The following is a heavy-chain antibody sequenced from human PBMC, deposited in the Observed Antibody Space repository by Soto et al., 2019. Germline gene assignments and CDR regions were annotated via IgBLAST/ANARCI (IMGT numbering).Heavy chain of an antibody. Sequence: ASVKVSCKASGYTFTAYYMHWVRQAPGQGVEWMGGINPNSGGTNYAQKFQGRVTMTRDTSISTAYMELSRLRSDDTAVYYCARGQDSYGYDYWGQGTLVTVSS. V-gene: IGHV1-2*02. J-gene: IGHJ4*02. CDR2: INPNSGGT. CDR1: GYTFTAYY. CDR3: ARGQDSYGYDY. D-gene: IGHD5-18*01.